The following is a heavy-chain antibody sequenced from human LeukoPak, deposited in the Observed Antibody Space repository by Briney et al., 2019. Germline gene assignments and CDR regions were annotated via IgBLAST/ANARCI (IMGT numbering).Heavy chain of an antibody. CDR1: GGSISSYY. D-gene: IGHD3-22*01. V-gene: IGHV4-4*07. Sequence: PSETLSLTCTVSGGSISSYYWSWIRQPAGKGLEWIGHIYTSGNTNYNPSLKSRVTMSVDTSENQFSLKLRSVTAADTAVYYCARDGYYFDSSGYYFWGQGTLVTVSS. CDR2: IYTSGNT. CDR3: ARDGYYFDSSGYYF. J-gene: IGHJ4*02.